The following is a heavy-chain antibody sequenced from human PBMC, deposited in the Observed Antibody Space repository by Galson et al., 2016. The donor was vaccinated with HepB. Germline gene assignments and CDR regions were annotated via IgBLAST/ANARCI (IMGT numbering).Heavy chain of an antibody. CDR3: ATGIVVAGKYYYYYMEV. CDR1: GASLSSSDYY. J-gene: IGHJ6*03. V-gene: IGHV4-39*01. Sequence: SETLSLTCIVSGASLSSSDYYWGWIRQPPGRGLEWIGSLYPSEGTYYNPSLKSRVTISVDTSKNELSLRLNSVTAAETGVYYCATGIVVAGKYYYYYMEVWGKGTTVTVSS. D-gene: IGHD6-19*01. CDR2: LYPSEGT.